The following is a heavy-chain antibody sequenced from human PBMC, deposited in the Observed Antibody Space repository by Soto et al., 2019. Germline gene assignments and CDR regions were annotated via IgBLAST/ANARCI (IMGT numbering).Heavy chain of an antibody. CDR1: GGSISSYY. D-gene: IGHD6-13*01. CDR3: ARGSGAAANIDY. CDR2: INHSGST. J-gene: IGHJ4*02. Sequence: PSETLSLTCTVSGGSISSYYWSWIRQPPGKGLEWIGEINHSGSTNYNPSLKSRVTISVETSKNQFSLKLSSVTAADTAVYYCARGSGAAANIDYWGQGTLVTVSS. V-gene: IGHV4-34*01.